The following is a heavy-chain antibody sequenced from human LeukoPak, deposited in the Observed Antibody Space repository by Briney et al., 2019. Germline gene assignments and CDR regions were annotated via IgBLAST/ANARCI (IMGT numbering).Heavy chain of an antibody. Sequence: GASVKVSCKASGYSSTDYYIHWVRQAPGQGLEWMGWINPYSGGTNYAEKFQGRVTMTRDTSITTAYMELSSLKSDDTAMYYCATLRRSGWYIGDWGQGTLVTVSS. CDR1: GYSSTDYY. CDR3: ATLRRSGWYIGD. D-gene: IGHD6-19*01. CDR2: INPYSGGT. V-gene: IGHV1-2*02. J-gene: IGHJ4*02.